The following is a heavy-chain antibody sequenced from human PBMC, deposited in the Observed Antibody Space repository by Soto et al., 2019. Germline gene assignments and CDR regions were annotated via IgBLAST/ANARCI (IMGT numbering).Heavy chain of an antibody. CDR3: ARDLLGVVVPAAYMDV. J-gene: IGHJ6*03. V-gene: IGHV3-66*01. D-gene: IGHD2-2*01. CDR2: IYSGGST. Sequence: GGSLRLSCAASGFTFSNAWMNWVRQAPGKGLEWVSVIYSGGSTYYADSVKGRFTISRDNSKNTLYLQMNSLRAEDTAVYYCARDLLGVVVPAAYMDVWGKGTTVTVSS. CDR1: GFTFSNAW.